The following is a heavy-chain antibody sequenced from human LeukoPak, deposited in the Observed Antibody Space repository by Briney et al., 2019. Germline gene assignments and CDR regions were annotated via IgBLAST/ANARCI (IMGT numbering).Heavy chain of an antibody. D-gene: IGHD3-10*01. V-gene: IGHV4-30-4*01. CDR1: GGSISSGDYY. J-gene: IGHJ4*02. Sequence: PSETLSLTCTVSGGSISSGDYYWSWIRRPPGKGLEWIGYIYYSGSTYYNPSLKSRVTISVDTSKNQFSLKLSSVTAADTAVYYCARGPITMVRGVTMYYFDYWGQGTLVTVSS. CDR3: ARGPITMVRGVTMYYFDY. CDR2: IYYSGST.